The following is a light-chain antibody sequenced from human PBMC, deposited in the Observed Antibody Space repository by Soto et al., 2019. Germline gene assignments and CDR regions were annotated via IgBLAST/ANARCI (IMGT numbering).Light chain of an antibody. J-gene: IGKJ1*01. Sequence: IVLTQSPATLSVSPGEKATLSCRASQSISSNLAWYQQKPGQVPRLLMYGASTRATAIPARFSGSGSGTEFTLNITSLQAEDIAVYYCQQYETWRVWTFGQGTKVDIK. V-gene: IGKV3-15*01. CDR1: QSISSN. CDR2: GAS. CDR3: QQYETWRVWT.